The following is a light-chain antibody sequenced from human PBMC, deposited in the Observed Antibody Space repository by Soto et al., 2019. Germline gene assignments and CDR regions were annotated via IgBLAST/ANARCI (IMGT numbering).Light chain of an antibody. CDR3: HQYGSSPS. CDR1: QRVSSSY. CDR2: DAS. V-gene: IGKV3D-20*01. J-gene: IGKJ5*01. Sequence: EIVLTQSPATLSLSPGERATLSCGASQRVSSSYLAWYHQKPGLAPRLLIYDASSRATGIPDRFSGSGCRTFFAITISILEPVDFAVDYSHQYGSSPSFGQRTRLAI.